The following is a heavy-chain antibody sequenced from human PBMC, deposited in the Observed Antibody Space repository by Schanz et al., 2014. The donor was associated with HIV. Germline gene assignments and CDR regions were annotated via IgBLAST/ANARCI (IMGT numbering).Heavy chain of an antibody. V-gene: IGHV3-9*01. D-gene: IGHD3-10*01. Sequence: VQLVESGGGVVQPGRSLRLSCAASGFTFSSYGMYWVRQAPGKGLEWVSGISWNSGSIGYADSVKGRFTISRDNSKNTLHLQMNSLRAEDTAVYYCARDGSLNRGFDYWGQGTLVTVSS. CDR2: ISWNSGSI. CDR1: GFTFSSYG. J-gene: IGHJ4*02. CDR3: ARDGSLNRGFDY.